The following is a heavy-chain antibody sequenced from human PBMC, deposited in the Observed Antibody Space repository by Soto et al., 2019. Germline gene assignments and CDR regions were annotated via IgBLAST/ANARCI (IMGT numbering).Heavy chain of an antibody. D-gene: IGHD2-21*02. CDR2: IYWDDDK. Sequence: QITLKESGPTLVKHTQTLTLTCTFSGLSLSTTGVGVGWIRQPPGKALEWLALIYWDDDKGYSPSLKSRLTITKDTSKNQVVLTMTNMDPVDTATYYCVQSRCGGDCLQSYSSHSYYGLDVWGQGTTVTVSS. CDR1: GLSLSTTGVG. V-gene: IGHV2-5*02. J-gene: IGHJ6*02. CDR3: VQSRCGGDCLQSYSSHSYYGLDV.